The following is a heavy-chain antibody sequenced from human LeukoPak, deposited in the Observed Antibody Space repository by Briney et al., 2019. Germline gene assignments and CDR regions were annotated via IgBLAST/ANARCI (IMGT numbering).Heavy chain of an antibody. J-gene: IGHJ5*02. CDR2: INPNSGGT. CDR3: ATVRGYCSSTSCFANWFDP. Sequence: ASVKVSCKASGYTFSDYYMHWVRQAPGQGLQWMGWINPNSGGTNYAQKFQGRVTMTRDTSISTAYMELSRLRSEDTAVYYCATVRGYCSSTSCFANWFDPWGQGTLVTVSS. CDR1: GYTFSDYY. V-gene: IGHV1-2*02. D-gene: IGHD2-2*01.